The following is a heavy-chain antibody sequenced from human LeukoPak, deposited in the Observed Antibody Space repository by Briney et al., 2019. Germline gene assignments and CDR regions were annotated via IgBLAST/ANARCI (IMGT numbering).Heavy chain of an antibody. Sequence: GGSLRLSCAASGFTFSVCGMTWVRQAPGKGLEWVSTIPSSGNDIYYADAVKGRFTSSRDNAKNSVYLQMNTLTADDTAVYYCARDGSGASRDVWGQGTTVTVSS. J-gene: IGHJ6*02. CDR2: IPSSGNDI. CDR1: GFTFSVCG. V-gene: IGHV3-21*01. CDR3: ARDGSGASRDV. D-gene: IGHD6-19*01.